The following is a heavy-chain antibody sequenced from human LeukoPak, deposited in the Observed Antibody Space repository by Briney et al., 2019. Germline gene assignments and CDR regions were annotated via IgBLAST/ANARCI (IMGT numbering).Heavy chain of an antibody. D-gene: IGHD3-22*01. CDR3: AKESPHTGKYYYDSSGYSPLDY. J-gene: IGHJ4*02. CDR2: IWYDGSNK. V-gene: IGHV3-33*06. Sequence: GGSLRLSCAASGFTFSSYGMHWVRQAPGKGLEWVAVIWYDGSNKYYADSVKGRFTISRDNSKNTLYLQMNSLRAEDTAVYYCAKESPHTGKYYYDSSGYSPLDYWGQGTLVTVSS. CDR1: GFTFSSYG.